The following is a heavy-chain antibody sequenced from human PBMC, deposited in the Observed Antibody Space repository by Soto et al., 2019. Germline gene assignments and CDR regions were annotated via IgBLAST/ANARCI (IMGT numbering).Heavy chain of an antibody. J-gene: IGHJ4*02. V-gene: IGHV1-18*01. CDR3: ALGYCSGGSCSSLDY. D-gene: IGHD2-15*01. Sequence: QVQLVQSGAEVKKPGASVKVSCKASGYTFTSYGISWVRQAPGQGLEWMGWISAYNGNTNYAQKLQGRVTMTTDTPTSTAYMELRSLRSDDTAVYYCALGYCSGGSCSSLDYWGQGTLGTVSS. CDR2: ISAYNGNT. CDR1: GYTFTSYG.